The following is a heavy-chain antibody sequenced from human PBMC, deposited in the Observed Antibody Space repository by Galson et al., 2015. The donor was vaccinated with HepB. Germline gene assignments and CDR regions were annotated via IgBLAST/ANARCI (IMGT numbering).Heavy chain of an antibody. J-gene: IGHJ6*02. CDR1: GDSVSSNSAA. Sequence: CAISGDSVSSNSAAWNWIRQSPSRGLEWLGRTYYRSKWYNDYAVSVKSRITINPDTSKNQFSLQLNSVTPEDTAVYYCARGQTELRYYPRYYYGMDVWGQGTTVTVSS. CDR3: ARGQTELRYYPRYYYGMDV. CDR2: TYYRSKWYN. V-gene: IGHV6-1*01. D-gene: IGHD3-10*01.